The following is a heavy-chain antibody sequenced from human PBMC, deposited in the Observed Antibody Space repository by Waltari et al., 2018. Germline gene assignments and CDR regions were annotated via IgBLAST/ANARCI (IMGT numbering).Heavy chain of an antibody. CDR3: ARGRSMTVWQQQPRGYFDY. CDR1: GGSFSGYY. J-gene: IGHJ4*02. D-gene: IGHD6-13*01. Sequence: QVQLQQWGAGLLKPSETLSLTCAVYGGSFSGYYWSWIRQPPGKGLEWIGEINHSGSTNYNPSLKSRVTISVDTSKNQFSLKLSSVTAADTAVYYCARGRSMTVWQQQPRGYFDYWGQGTLVTVSS. CDR2: INHSGST. V-gene: IGHV4-34*01.